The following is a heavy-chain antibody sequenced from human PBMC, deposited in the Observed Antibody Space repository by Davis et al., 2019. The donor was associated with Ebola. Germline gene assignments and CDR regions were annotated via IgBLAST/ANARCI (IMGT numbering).Heavy chain of an antibody. Sequence: MPSETLSLTCTVSGGSISSGDYYWSWIRQPPGKGLEWIGYIYYSGSTYYNPSLKSRVTISVDTSKNQFSLKLSSVTAADTAVYYCAREVRLMVSVQYAFDIWGQGTMVTVSS. J-gene: IGHJ3*02. CDR3: AREVRLMVSVQYAFDI. CDR2: IYYSGST. CDR1: GGSISSGDYY. D-gene: IGHD2-8*01. V-gene: IGHV4-30-4*01.